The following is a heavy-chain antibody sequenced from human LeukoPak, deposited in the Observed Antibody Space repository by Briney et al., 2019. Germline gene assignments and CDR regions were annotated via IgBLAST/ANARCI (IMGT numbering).Heavy chain of an antibody. D-gene: IGHD6-19*01. CDR1: GGSISSYY. CDR2: IYYSGST. CDR3: AGVIAVAGTYYFDY. V-gene: IGHV4-59*01. Sequence: SETLSLTCTVSGGSISSYYWSWIRQPPGKGLEWIGYIYYSGSTNYNPSLKSRVTISVDTSKNQFSLKLSSVTAADTAVYYCAGVIAVAGTYYFDYWGQGTLVTVSS. J-gene: IGHJ4*02.